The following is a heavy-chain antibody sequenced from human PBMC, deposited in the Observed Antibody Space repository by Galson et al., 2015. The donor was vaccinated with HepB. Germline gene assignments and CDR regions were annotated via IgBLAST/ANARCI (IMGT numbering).Heavy chain of an antibody. V-gene: IGHV1-18*01. D-gene: IGHD1-1*01. Sequence: SVKVSCKASGYIFTSYGISWLRQAPGQGLEWMGWVSPHNGRTNYAPHVQDRVTMTTDTSSGTAFMELRSLRSDDTAVYFCARDPERLATPGSIYHFYGFDVWGRGTTVTVSS. J-gene: IGHJ6*02. CDR2: VSPHNGRT. CDR1: GYIFTSYG. CDR3: ARDPERLATPGSIYHFYGFDV.